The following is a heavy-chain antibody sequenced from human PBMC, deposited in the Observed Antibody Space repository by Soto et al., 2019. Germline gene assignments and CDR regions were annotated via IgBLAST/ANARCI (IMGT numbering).Heavy chain of an antibody. J-gene: IGHJ5*02. CDR3: AKNQGVELVQLATVDWFDP. Sequence: XGSLRLSFAASGFILENLCMSWVRQAPGKGLEWISSISGSGFKKYYADSVKGRFTISRDNSKSTVYLELNNLSAEDTAVYHCAKNQGVELVQLATVDWFDPWGQGSVVTVSS. CDR1: GFILENLC. D-gene: IGHD1-1*01. CDR2: ISGSGFKK. V-gene: IGHV3-23*01.